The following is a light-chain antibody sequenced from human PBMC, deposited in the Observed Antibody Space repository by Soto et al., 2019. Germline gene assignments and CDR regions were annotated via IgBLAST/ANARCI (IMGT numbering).Light chain of an antibody. CDR2: DVS. Sequence: SALTQPRSVSGPPGHSVTISCTGTSSDVGGYNYVSWYQQHPGKAPKLMIYDVSKRPSGVPDRFSGSKSGNTASLTISGLQAEDEADYYCCSYAGSYTFVFGTGTKVTVL. CDR1: SSDVGGYNY. V-gene: IGLV2-11*01. CDR3: CSYAGSYTFV. J-gene: IGLJ1*01.